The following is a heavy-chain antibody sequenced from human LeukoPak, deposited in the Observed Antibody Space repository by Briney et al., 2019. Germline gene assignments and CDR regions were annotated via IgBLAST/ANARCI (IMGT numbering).Heavy chain of an antibody. J-gene: IGHJ6*02. CDR1: EFTFSSYE. Sequence: GGSLRLSCAASEFTFSSYEMNWVRQAPGKGLEWVSYISSSGSTIYYADSVKGRFTISRDNAKNSLYLQMNSLRAEDTAVYYCARVGRRYFAWLMGYYYGMDVWGQGTTVTVSS. D-gene: IGHD3-9*01. CDR3: ARVGRRYFAWLMGYYYGMDV. V-gene: IGHV3-48*03. CDR2: ISSSGSTI.